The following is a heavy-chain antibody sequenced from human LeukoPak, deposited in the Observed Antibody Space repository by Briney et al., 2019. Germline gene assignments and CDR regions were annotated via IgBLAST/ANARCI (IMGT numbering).Heavy chain of an antibody. CDR2: IKSKTDGGTT. Sequence: GGSLRLSCAASGXTVSSNYMSWVRQAPGKGLEWVGRIKSKTDGGTTDYAAPVKGRFTISRDDSKNTLYLQMNSLKTEDTAVYYCTTDPINTQYYYDSSGYYYVDYWGQGTLVTVSS. J-gene: IGHJ4*02. D-gene: IGHD3-22*01. CDR1: GXTVSSNY. V-gene: IGHV3-15*01. CDR3: TTDPINTQYYYDSSGYYYVDY.